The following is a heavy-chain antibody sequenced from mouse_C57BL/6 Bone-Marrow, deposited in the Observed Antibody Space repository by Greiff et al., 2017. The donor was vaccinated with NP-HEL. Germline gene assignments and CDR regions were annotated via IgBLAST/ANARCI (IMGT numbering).Heavy chain of an antibody. J-gene: IGHJ2*01. CDR3: AGGYLDY. V-gene: IGHV3-6*01. CDR1: GYSITSGYY. CDR2: ISYDGSN. Sequence: EVKLVESGPGLVKPSQSLSLTCSVTGYSITSGYYWNWIRQFPGNKLEWMGYISYDGSNNYNPSLKNRISITRDTSKNQFFLKLNSVTTEDTATYYCAGGYLDYWGQGTTLTVSS.